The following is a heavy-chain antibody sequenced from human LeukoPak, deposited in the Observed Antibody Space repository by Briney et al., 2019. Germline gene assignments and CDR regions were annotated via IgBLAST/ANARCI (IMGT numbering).Heavy chain of an antibody. D-gene: IGHD4-11*01. CDR3: ARCPSLVDGPVKTHYYYYYYMDV. Sequence: SVKVSRKASGGTLSSYAISWVRQAPGQGLEWMGGIIPIFGAANYAQTFQGRVTITADESTSTAYMELSSLRSEDTAVYYCARCPSLVDGPVKTHYYYYYYMDVWGKGTTVTVSS. CDR2: IIPIFGAA. J-gene: IGHJ6*03. CDR1: GGTLSSYA. V-gene: IGHV1-69*13.